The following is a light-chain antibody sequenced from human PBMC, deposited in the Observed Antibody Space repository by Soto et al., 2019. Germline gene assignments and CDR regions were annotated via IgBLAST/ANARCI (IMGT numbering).Light chain of an antibody. CDR3: SSYTGGNPSYV. CDR1: SSEVGGYDY. CDR2: EVT. Sequence: QSALTQPPSASGSHGRSVTISCTGTSSEVGGYDYVSWYQQHPGKAPKLMIYEVTIRPSGVSDRFSGSKSGNTASLTVSGLQAEDEADYYCSSYTGGNPSYVFGTGTNLTVL. V-gene: IGLV2-8*01. J-gene: IGLJ1*01.